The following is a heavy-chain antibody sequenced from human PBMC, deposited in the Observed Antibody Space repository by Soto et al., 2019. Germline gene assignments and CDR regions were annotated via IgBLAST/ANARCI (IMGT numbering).Heavy chain of an antibody. D-gene: IGHD1-26*01. V-gene: IGHV1-69*12. CDR1: GGTFSSYA. CDR2: IIPIFGTA. Sequence: QVQLVQSGAEVKKPGSSVKVSCKASGGTFSSYAISWVRQAPGQGLEWMGGIIPIFGTANYAQKFQGRVTITADESTSTAYMELSSLRSEATAVYYCARRGTPWVEVAPFYYWGQGTLVTFSS. CDR3: ARRGTPWVEVAPFYY. J-gene: IGHJ4*02.